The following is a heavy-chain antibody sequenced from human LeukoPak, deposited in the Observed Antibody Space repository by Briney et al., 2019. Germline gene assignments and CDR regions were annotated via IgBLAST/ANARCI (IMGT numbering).Heavy chain of an antibody. CDR1: GGSISSSSYY. Sequence: SETLSLTCTVSGGSISSSSYYWGWIRQPPGKGLEWIGSIYYSGSTYYNPSLKSRVTISVDTSKNQFSLKLSSVTAADTAVYYCARAMVRGVIDYWGQGTLVTVSS. CDR3: ARAMVRGVIDY. CDR2: IYYSGST. J-gene: IGHJ4*02. V-gene: IGHV4-39*07. D-gene: IGHD3-10*01.